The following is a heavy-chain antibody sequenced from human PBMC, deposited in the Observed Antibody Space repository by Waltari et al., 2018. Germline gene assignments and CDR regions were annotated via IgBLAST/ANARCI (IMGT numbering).Heavy chain of an antibody. V-gene: IGHV3-30*04. J-gene: IGHJ4*02. CDR3: AREDTSIPLFDY. CDR2: ISYDGRNK. D-gene: IGHD5-18*01. CDR1: GFTFSSYA. Sequence: QVQLVESGGGVVQPGRSLRLSCAASGFTFSSYAMHWVRQAPGKGVGWGAVISYDGRNKYYVDSGKGRFTISRDNSKNTLHLQMNSLRAEDTAVYYCAREDTSIPLFDYWGQGTLVTVSS.